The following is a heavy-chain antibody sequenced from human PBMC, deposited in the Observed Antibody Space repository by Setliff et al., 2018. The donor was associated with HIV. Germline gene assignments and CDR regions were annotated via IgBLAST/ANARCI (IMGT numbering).Heavy chain of an antibody. CDR2: IYHSEST. CDR3: ARVESRAAAVALDYYYYMDV. J-gene: IGHJ6*03. V-gene: IGHV4-38-2*01. Sequence: SETLSLTCDVSGFSISSRYYWGWIRQSPGKGLEWIGNIYHSESTNYNPSFNSRVTMSVDTSKNQFSLKLSSVTAADTAVYYCARVESRAAAVALDYYYYMDVWGEGTTVTVSS. CDR1: GFSISSRYY. D-gene: IGHD6-25*01.